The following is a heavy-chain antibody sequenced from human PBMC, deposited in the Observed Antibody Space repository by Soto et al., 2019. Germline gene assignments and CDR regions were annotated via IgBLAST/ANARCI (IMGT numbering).Heavy chain of an antibody. CDR1: GFTFSGSA. D-gene: IGHD6-13*01. CDR3: TRQGSSWSFDY. V-gene: IGHV3-73*02. CDR2: IRSKANSYAT. Sequence: EVQLVESGGGLVQPGGSLKLSCAASGFTFSGSAMHWVRQASGKGLEWVGRIRSKANSYATAYAASVKGRFTISRDDSKNTAYLQMNSLKTEDTAVYYCTRQGSSWSFDYWGQGTLVTVSS. J-gene: IGHJ4*02.